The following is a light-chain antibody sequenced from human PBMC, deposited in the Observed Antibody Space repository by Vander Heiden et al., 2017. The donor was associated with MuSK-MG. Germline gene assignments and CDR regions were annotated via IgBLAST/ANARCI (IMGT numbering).Light chain of an antibody. V-gene: IGLV3-1*01. CDR3: QAWDSSTVV. Sequence: SSELTQPPSVSVSPGQTASITCSGDKLGDKYACWYQQKPGQSPVLVIYQKNRRPAGIPERFSGSNSGNTATLTISGTQAMDEADYYCQAWDSSTVVFGGGTKLTVL. J-gene: IGLJ2*01. CDR1: KLGDKY. CDR2: QKN.